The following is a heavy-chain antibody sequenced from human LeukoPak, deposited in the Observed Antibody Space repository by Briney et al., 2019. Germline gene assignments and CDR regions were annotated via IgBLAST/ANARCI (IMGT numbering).Heavy chain of an antibody. Sequence: GSLRLSCAASGFTFSSYAMHWVRQAPGKGLEWVAVISYDGSNKYYADSVKGRFTISRDNSKNTLYLQMNSLRAEDTAVYYCARDAVDTANAVWGQGTTVTVSS. CDR3: ARDAVDTANAV. CDR2: ISYDGSNK. D-gene: IGHD5-18*01. V-gene: IGHV3-30-3*01. CDR1: GFTFSSYA. J-gene: IGHJ6*02.